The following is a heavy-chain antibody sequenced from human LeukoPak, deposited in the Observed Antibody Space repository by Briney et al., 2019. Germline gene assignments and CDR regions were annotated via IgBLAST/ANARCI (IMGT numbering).Heavy chain of an antibody. V-gene: IGHV3-23*01. CDR3: AKIVQFTAATGTGLES. Sequence: PGGSLRLSCAASGFTFSTYAMSWVRQAPGNGLEWVSGISGSGHSAYYADSVKGRFTISRDNSQNTLYLQMNSLRAEDTAVYYCAKIVQFTAATGTGLESWGQGTLVTVSP. J-gene: IGHJ4*02. CDR1: GFTFSTYA. CDR2: ISGSGHSA. D-gene: IGHD6-13*01.